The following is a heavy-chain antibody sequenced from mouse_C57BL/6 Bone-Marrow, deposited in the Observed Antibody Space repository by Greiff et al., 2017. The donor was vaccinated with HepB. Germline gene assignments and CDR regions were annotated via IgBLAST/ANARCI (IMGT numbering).Heavy chain of an antibody. D-gene: IGHD1-1*01. CDR3: ARRAVVALYYYAMDY. Sequence: QVQLQQSGAELVRPGASVKLSCKASGYTFTDYYINWVKQRPGQGLEWIARIYPGSGNTYYNEKFKGKATLTAEKSSSTAYMQLSRLTSEDSAVYFWARRAVVALYYYAMDYWGQGTSVTVSS. J-gene: IGHJ4*01. V-gene: IGHV1-76*01. CDR2: IYPGSGNT. CDR1: GYTFTDYY.